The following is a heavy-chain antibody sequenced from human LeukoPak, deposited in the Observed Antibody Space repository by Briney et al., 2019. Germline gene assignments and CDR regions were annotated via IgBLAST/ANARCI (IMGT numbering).Heavy chain of an antibody. CDR2: INSDGSST. CDR3: ATGQGHGMDV. Sequence: GGSLRLSCAASGFTFRSYWMHWVRHAPGKGLVWVSRINSDGSSTSYADSVKGRFTISRDNAKNTLYLQMNSLRAEDTAVYYFATGQGHGMDVWGQGTTVTVSS. V-gene: IGHV3-74*01. CDR1: GFTFRSYW. D-gene: IGHD1-14*01. J-gene: IGHJ6*02.